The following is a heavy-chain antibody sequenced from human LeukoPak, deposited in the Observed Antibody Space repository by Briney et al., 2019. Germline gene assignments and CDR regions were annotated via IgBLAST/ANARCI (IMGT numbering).Heavy chain of an antibody. CDR1: GGSFSDFH. CDR3: ARGKVTRDWYFDL. Sequence: SETLSLTCTVYGGSFSDFHWSWIRLPPGKGLEWIGEINHSGNTNYHPSLKSRVTISIDTSKNQFSLKLSSVTAADTAVYYCARGKVTRDWYFDLWGRGTLVTVSS. V-gene: IGHV4-34*01. D-gene: IGHD4-17*01. CDR2: INHSGNT. J-gene: IGHJ2*01.